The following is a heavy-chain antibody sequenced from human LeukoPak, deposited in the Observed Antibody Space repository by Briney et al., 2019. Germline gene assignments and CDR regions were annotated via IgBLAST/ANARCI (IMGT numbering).Heavy chain of an antibody. CDR2: ISYDGSNK. J-gene: IGHJ4*02. CDR3: AKDRSSSGWYYFDY. Sequence: GGSLRLSSAASGFTFSSYGMHWVRQAPGKGLEWVAVISYDGSNKYYAESLKGRFTISRDNSKNTLFLQMNSLRAEDTAVYYCAKDRSSSGWYYFDYWGQGTLVTVSS. V-gene: IGHV3-30*18. D-gene: IGHD6-19*01. CDR1: GFTFSSYG.